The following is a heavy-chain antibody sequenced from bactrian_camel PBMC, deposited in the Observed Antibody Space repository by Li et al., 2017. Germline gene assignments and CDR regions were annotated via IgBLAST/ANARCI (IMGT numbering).Heavy chain of an antibody. D-gene: IGHD5*01. CDR3: AAGPNRAGESWCNLHTAFSG. J-gene: IGHJ4*01. CDR2: ITSSGSKT. V-gene: IGHV3S40*01. CDR1: GFTFSNYA. Sequence: EVQLVESGGDLVQPGGSLRLSCVASGFTFSNYAMSWVRQAPGKGLEWVSAITSSGSKTYYADSVKGRFTISKDNAKNTFYLEMKGLKPEDTAMYYCAAGPNRAGESWCNLHTAFSGWGQGTQVTVS.